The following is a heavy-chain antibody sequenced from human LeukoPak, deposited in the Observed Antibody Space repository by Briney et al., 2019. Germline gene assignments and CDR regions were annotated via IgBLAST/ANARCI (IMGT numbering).Heavy chain of an antibody. Sequence: GGSLRLSCAASGFTFSDYYMSWIRQAPGKGLEWVSYISSSSSYTNYADSVKGRFTISRDNAKNSLYLQVNSLRAEDTAVYYCARDYYGSGSPNWFDPWGQGTLATVSS. V-gene: IGHV3-11*05. CDR3: ARDYYGSGSPNWFDP. CDR1: GFTFSDYY. J-gene: IGHJ5*02. D-gene: IGHD3-10*01. CDR2: ISSSSSYT.